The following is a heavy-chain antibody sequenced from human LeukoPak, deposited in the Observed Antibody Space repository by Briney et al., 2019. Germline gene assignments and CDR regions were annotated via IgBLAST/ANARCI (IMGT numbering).Heavy chain of an antibody. D-gene: IGHD2-15*01. CDR2: IIPILGIA. J-gene: IGHJ4*02. V-gene: IGHV1-69*04. CDR3: ARGLGDIVVVVAEDY. Sequence: SVKVSCKASGGTFSSYAISWVRQAPGQGLEWMGRIIPILGIANYAQKFQGRVTITADKSTSTAYMELSSLRSEDTAVYYCARGLGDIVVVVAEDYWGQGTLVTVSS. CDR1: GGTFSSYA.